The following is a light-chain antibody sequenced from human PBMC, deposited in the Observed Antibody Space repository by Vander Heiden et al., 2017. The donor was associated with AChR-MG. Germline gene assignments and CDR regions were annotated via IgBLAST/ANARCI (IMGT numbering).Light chain of an antibody. Sequence: DIVLTQSPATLSLSAGERATLSCRASQSVSSYLAWYQQKPGQAPRLLIYDASNRATGIPARFSGSGSRTDFTLTISSLEPEDFAVYYCQQRSSWPLTFGGGTKVEIK. V-gene: IGKV3-11*01. CDR2: DAS. J-gene: IGKJ4*01. CDR1: QSVSSY. CDR3: QQRSSWPLT.